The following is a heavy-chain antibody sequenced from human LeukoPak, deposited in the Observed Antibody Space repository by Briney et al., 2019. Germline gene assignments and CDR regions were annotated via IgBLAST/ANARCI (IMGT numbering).Heavy chain of an antibody. J-gene: IGHJ3*02. V-gene: IGHV3-23*01. CDR2: ISGSGGST. D-gene: IGHD3-9*01. CDR1: GFTFSSYA. Sequence: GGSLRLSCAASGFTFSSYAMSWVRQAPGKGLEWVSAISGSGGSTYYADSVKGRFTISRDNSKNTLYLQMNSLRAEDTAVYYCAKGLRYFDWLFPDDAFDIWGQGTMVTVSS. CDR3: AKGLRYFDWLFPDDAFDI.